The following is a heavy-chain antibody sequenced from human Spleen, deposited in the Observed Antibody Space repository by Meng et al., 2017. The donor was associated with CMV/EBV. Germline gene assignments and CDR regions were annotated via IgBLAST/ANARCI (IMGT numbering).Heavy chain of an antibody. CDR2: ISSSGSTI. V-gene: IGHV3-48*03. CDR1: GFTFSSYE. D-gene: IGHD5-18*01. Sequence: GESLKISCAASGFTFSSYEMNWVRQAPGKGLEWVSYISSSGSTIYYADSVKGRFTISRDNSKNMVYLQMKSLRADDTARYYCAKTLNGYGGEDSWGQGTLVTVSS. CDR3: AKTLNGYGGEDS. J-gene: IGHJ4*02.